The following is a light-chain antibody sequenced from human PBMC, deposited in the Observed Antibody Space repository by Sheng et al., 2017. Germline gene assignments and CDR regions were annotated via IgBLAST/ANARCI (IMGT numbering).Light chain of an antibody. CDR2: EDN. Sequence: NFMLSQPHSVSESPGKTVSISCTRSSGSIANFYVQWYQQRPGSSPTIVIYEDNRRPSGVPDRFSGSIDSSSNSASLVISGLKIEDEADYYCQSYDSTNQVFGGGTKLTVL. V-gene: IGLV6-57*01. CDR3: QSYDSTNQV. CDR1: SGSIANFY. J-gene: IGLJ3*02.